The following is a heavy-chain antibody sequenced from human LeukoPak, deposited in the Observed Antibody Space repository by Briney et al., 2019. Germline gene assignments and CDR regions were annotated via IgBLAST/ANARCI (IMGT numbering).Heavy chain of an antibody. CDR1: GYTFTSYD. CDR2: MNPNSGNT. D-gene: IGHD2-21*02. J-gene: IGHJ4*02. Sequence: GASVKVSCKASGYTFTSYDINWVRQATGQGLEWMGRMNPNSGNTGYAQKFQGRVTMTEDTSTDTAYMELSSLRSEDTAVYYCATLTHDSLNFDYWGQGTLVTVSS. CDR3: ATLTHDSLNFDY. V-gene: IGHV1-8*01.